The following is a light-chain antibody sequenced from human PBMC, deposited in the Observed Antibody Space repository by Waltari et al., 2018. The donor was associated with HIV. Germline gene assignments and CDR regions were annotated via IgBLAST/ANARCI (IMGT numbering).Light chain of an antibody. CDR1: QSISSY. CDR3: QQSYSTPFT. Sequence: DIQMTQSPSSLSASVGDRVTLTCRASQSISSYLNWYQQKPGKAPKLLIYAASSLQSGVPSRFSGSGSGTDCTLTISSLQPEDFATYYCQQSYSTPFTFGGGTKVEIK. J-gene: IGKJ4*01. CDR2: AAS. V-gene: IGKV1-39*01.